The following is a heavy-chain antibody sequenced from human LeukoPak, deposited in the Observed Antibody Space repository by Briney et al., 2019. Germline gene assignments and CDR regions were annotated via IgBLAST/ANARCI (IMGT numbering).Heavy chain of an antibody. D-gene: IGHD2-15*01. CDR3: AKVMGYCSGGSCYPGY. Sequence: GGSLRLSCAASGFTFSSYAMSWVRQAPGKGREWVSAISGSGGSTYYADSVKGRFTISRDNSKNTLYLQMNSLRAEDTAVYYCAKVMGYCSGGSCYPGYWGQGTLVTVSS. J-gene: IGHJ4*02. V-gene: IGHV3-23*01. CDR2: ISGSGGST. CDR1: GFTFSSYA.